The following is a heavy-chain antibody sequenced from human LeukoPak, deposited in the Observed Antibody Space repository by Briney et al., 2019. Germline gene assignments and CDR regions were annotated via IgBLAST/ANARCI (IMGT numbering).Heavy chain of an antibody. CDR2: VSWNSGSI. CDR1: RFTFDDYA. D-gene: IGHD1-14*01. Sequence: SLRLSSAASRFTFDDYAMHWVRPAPRKSLEWGSGVSWNSGSIGYADSVEGRFTISRVNAKNSLYLQMNNLRSEDTALYHCAKAPGPGYYYYYIDVWGKGTTVTVSS. CDR3: AKAPGPGYYYYYIDV. V-gene: IGHV3-9*01. J-gene: IGHJ6*03.